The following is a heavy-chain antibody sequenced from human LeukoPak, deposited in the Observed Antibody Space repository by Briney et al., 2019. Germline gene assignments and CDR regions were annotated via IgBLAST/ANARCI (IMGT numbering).Heavy chain of an antibody. Sequence: SVKVSCKASGYTFTTYSISWVRQAPGQGLEWMGGIIPIFGTANYAQKFQGRVTITTDESTSTAYMELSSLRSEDTAVYYCARDFDSSGYGYWGQGTLVTVSS. V-gene: IGHV1-69*05. CDR3: ARDFDSSGYGY. CDR1: GYTFTTYS. D-gene: IGHD3-22*01. J-gene: IGHJ4*02. CDR2: IIPIFGTA.